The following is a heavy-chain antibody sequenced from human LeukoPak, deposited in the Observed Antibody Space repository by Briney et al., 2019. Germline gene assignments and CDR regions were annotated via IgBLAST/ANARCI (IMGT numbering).Heavy chain of an antibody. J-gene: IGHJ6*03. CDR1: GFTFSSYA. CDR2: ISYDGSNK. CDR3: AGTTSYYYMDV. Sequence: PGGSLRLSCAASGFTFSSYAMHWVRQAPGKGLEWVAVISYDGSNKYYADSVKGRFTISRDNAKNSLYLQMNSLRAEDTAVYYCAGTTSYYYMDVWGKGTTVTVSS. V-gene: IGHV3-30*04. D-gene: IGHD1-14*01.